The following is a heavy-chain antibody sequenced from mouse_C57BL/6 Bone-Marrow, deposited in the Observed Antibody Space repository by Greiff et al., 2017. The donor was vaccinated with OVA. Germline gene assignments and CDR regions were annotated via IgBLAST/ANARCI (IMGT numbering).Heavy chain of an antibody. Sequence: EVNVVESEGGLVQPGRSMKLSCTASGFTFSDYYMAWVRQVPEKGLEWVANINYDGSSTYYLDSLKSRFIISRDNAKNILYLQMSSLKSEDTATYYCARVVEDWFAYWGQGTLVTVSA. V-gene: IGHV5-16*01. D-gene: IGHD1-1*01. CDR3: ARVVEDWFAY. CDR2: INYDGSST. J-gene: IGHJ3*01. CDR1: GFTFSDYY.